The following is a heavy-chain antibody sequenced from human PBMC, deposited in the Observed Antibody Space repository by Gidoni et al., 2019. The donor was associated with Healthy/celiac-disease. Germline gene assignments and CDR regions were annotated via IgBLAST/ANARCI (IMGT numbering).Heavy chain of an antibody. CDR2: INPNSGGT. Sequence: KPAASVTVSCKATGYTFTRYYIHWVRQAPGQGLEWLGWINPNSGGTNYAQKFQGRVTMTRDTSISTAYMELSRLRSDDTAVYYCASPVLPDSRYCSSTSCLKLPMDVWGQGTTVTVSS. J-gene: IGHJ6*02. V-gene: IGHV1-2*02. CDR1: GYTFTRYY. CDR3: ASPVLPDSRYCSSTSCLKLPMDV. D-gene: IGHD2-2*01.